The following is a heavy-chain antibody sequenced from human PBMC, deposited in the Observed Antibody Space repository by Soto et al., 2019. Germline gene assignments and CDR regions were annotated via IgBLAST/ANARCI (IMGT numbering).Heavy chain of an antibody. CDR1: GLSLSTHVMR. CDR3: ARVQLSPTGGLDY. V-gene: IGHV2-70*04. Sequence: SGPTLVNPTQTLTLTCTFSGLSLSTHVMRVTWIRQPPGKALEWLARIDWDDDKFYSTSLRTRLTVSKDTSKNQVVLTMTHMDPVDTATYYCARVQLSPTGGLDYWGQGAQVNVSS. J-gene: IGHJ4*02. D-gene: IGHD1-1*01. CDR2: IDWDDDK.